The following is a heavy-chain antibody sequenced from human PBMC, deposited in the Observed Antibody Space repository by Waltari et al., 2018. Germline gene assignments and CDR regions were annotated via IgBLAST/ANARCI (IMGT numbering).Heavy chain of an antibody. CDR1: GGSISSGSYY. CDR2: IYTSGST. V-gene: IGHV4-61*02. J-gene: IGHJ4*02. CDR3: ATGTTVRGVIITGFDY. D-gene: IGHD3-10*01. Sequence: QVQLQESGPGLVKPSQTLSLTCTVSGGSISSGSYYWSWIRQPAGKGLERIGRIYTSGSTNYNPALKMRVTISVDTSKNQFSLKLSSVTAADTAVYYCATGTTVRGVIITGFDYWGQGTLVTVSS.